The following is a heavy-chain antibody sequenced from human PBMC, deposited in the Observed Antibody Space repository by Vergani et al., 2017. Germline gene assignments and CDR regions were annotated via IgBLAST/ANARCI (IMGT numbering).Heavy chain of an antibody. CDR3: AILGYCSGGSCRRNYYYGMDV. V-gene: IGHV3-43D*04. Sequence: EVQLLESGGVVVQPGGSLRLSCAASGFTFDDYAMHWVRQAPGKGLEWVSLISWDGGSTYYADSVKGRFTISRDNSKNSLYLQMNSLRAEDTALYYCAILGYCSGGSCRRNYYYGMDVWGQGTTVTVSS. CDR2: ISWDGGST. J-gene: IGHJ6*02. CDR1: GFTFDDYA. D-gene: IGHD2-15*01.